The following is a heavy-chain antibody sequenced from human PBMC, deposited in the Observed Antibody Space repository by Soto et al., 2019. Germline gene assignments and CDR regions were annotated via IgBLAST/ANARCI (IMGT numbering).Heavy chain of an antibody. V-gene: IGHV4-39*01. J-gene: IGHJ4*02. CDR2: IYYSGST. CDR1: GGSISSSSYY. D-gene: IGHD3-10*01. CDR3: ARRQLWFGELSDH. Sequence: SETLSLTCTVSGGSISSSSYYWGWIRQPPGKGLEWIGSIYYSGSTYYSPSLKSRVTISVDTSKNQFSLKLSSVTAADTAVYYCARRQLWFGELSDHWGQRTLVTVS.